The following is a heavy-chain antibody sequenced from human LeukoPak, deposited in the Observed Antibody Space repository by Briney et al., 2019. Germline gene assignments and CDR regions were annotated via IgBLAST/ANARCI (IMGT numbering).Heavy chain of an antibody. CDR1: GFTFSRYS. D-gene: IGHD3-22*01. Sequence: PGGSLRLSCAASGFTFSRYSMNWVRQAPGKGLEWVASISSNGTYISYADSLRGRFTISRDNAKSSLYLQMNSLRAEDTAVYYCARGVVDSSGYGPRFDSWGQGTLVTASS. CDR3: ARGVVDSSGYGPRFDS. CDR2: ISSNGTYI. J-gene: IGHJ4*02. V-gene: IGHV3-21*01.